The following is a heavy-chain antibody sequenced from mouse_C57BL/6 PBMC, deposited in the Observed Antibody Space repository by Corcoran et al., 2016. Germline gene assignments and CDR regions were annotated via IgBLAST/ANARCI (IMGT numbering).Heavy chain of an antibody. J-gene: IGHJ2*01. Sequence: EVQLQQSGPVLVKPGASVKISCNATGYTFTDYYMNWVKQSHGKSLEWIGDINPNNGGTSYNQKFKGKATLTVDKSSSTAYMELRSLTSEDSAVYFCAFYDYVSSYFDYWGQGTTLTVSS. V-gene: IGHV1-26*01. CDR3: AFYDYVSSYFDY. CDR1: GYTFTDYY. CDR2: INPNNGGT. D-gene: IGHD2-4*01.